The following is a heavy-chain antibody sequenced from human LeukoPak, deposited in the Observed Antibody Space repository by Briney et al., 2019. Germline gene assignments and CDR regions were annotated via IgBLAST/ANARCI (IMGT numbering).Heavy chain of an antibody. J-gene: IGHJ3*02. Sequence: GASVKVSCKASGYTFTGYYMHWVRQAPGQGLEWMGWINPNSGGTNYAQKFQGRVTMTRDTSISTAYMELSRLRSDDTAVYYCARGSDYVDAEDAFDIWGQGTMVTVSS. CDR3: ARGSDYVDAEDAFDI. V-gene: IGHV1-2*02. CDR2: INPNSGGT. D-gene: IGHD4-17*01. CDR1: GYTFTGYY.